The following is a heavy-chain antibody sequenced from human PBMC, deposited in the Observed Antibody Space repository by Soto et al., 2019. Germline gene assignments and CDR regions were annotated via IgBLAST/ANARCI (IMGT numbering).Heavy chain of an antibody. V-gene: IGHV4-59*12. J-gene: IGHJ6*04. CDR2: IYYRGST. Sequence: SETLSLTCTVSGGSISSYYWSWIRQPPGKGLEWIGYIYYRGSTNYNPSLKSRVTITVDTSKNQFSLKLSSVTAADTAVYYCASGGARIGYCSSTSCPLMDVWGKGTTVTVSS. D-gene: IGHD2-2*01. CDR1: GGSISSYY. CDR3: ASGGARIGYCSSTSCPLMDV.